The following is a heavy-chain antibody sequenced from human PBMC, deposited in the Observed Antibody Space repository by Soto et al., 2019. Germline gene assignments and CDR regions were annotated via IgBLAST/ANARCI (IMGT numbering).Heavy chain of an antibody. V-gene: IGHV5-51*01. CDR2: FYPGDSTS. D-gene: IGHD2-2*03. CDR3: ARIIGYCRNNDCSWTFDI. CDR1: GYSFISYW. Sequence: GESLKISCKTSGYSFISYWVAWVRQKPGKGLEWMGTFYPGDSTSTYSPSFQGQVTISVGKSISTAYLHLSSLKASDTAMYYCARIIGYCRNNDCSWTFDIWGQGTMVSVSS. J-gene: IGHJ3*02.